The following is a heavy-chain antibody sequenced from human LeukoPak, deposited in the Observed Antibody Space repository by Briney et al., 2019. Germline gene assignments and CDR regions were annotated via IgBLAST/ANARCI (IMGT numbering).Heavy chain of an antibody. CDR1: GGSISSSNW. J-gene: IGHJ5*02. Sequence: SGTLSLTCAVSGGSISSSNWWSWVRQPPGKGLEWIGEIYHSGSTNYNPSLKSRVTISVDKSKNQFSLKLSSVTAADTAVYYCARVEMATITVWFDPWGQGTLVTVSS. CDR2: IYHSGST. V-gene: IGHV4-4*02. CDR3: ARVEMATITVWFDP. D-gene: IGHD5-24*01.